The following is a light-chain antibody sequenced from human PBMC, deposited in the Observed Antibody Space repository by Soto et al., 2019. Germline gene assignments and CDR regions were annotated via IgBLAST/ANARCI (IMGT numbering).Light chain of an antibody. CDR2: DVS. J-gene: IGLJ2*01. Sequence: QPVLTQPASVSGSPGQSITISCTGTSSDVGVYDYVSWYQQHPGKAPKLLIYDVSNRPAGISNHFSGSKSGNTASLTISGLQAEDEADYYCSSYTTSTTRVFGGGTKLTVL. V-gene: IGLV2-14*03. CDR3: SSYTTSTTRV. CDR1: SSDVGVYDY.